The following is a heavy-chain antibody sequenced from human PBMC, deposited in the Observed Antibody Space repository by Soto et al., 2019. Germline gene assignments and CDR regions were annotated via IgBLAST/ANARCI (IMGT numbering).Heavy chain of an antibody. Sequence: ASVKVSCKASGYTFTSYYMHWVRQAPGQGLEWMGIINPSGGSTSYAQKFQGRVTMTRDTSTSTVYMELSSLRSEDTAVYYCARDNPLDSSSWYTPGWFDPWGQGTLVTVS. CDR3: ARDNPLDSSSWYTPGWFDP. CDR1: GYTFTSYY. CDR2: INPSGGST. V-gene: IGHV1-46*01. D-gene: IGHD6-13*01. J-gene: IGHJ5*02.